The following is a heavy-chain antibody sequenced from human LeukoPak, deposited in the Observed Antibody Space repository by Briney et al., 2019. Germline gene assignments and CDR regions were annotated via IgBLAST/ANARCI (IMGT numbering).Heavy chain of an antibody. CDR3: ATSGGSYWS. CDR2: ISGSGGST. Sequence: GGSLRLSCAASGFTFSSYGMSWVRQAPGKGLEWVSAISGSGGSTYYAESVKGRFTISRDNSKNTLYLQMNSLRAEDTAVYYCATSGGSYWSWGQGTLVTVSS. CDR1: GFTFSSYG. D-gene: IGHD1-26*01. V-gene: IGHV3-23*01. J-gene: IGHJ5*02.